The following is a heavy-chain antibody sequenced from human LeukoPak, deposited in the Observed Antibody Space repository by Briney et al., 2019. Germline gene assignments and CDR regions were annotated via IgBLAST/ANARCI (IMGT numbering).Heavy chain of an antibody. V-gene: IGHV3-30*15. D-gene: IGHD6-19*01. J-gene: IGHJ4*02. CDR3: VREQPGDGWSGFDY. Sequence: GGFLRLSFAASGFTFRSYAMHWVRQAPGKGLDWVAVISDDGSRQHYADFLGGRFTISRDNSKNTVSLQMSSLTSEDTAVYFCVREQPGDGWSGFDYWGQGTLVTVSS. CDR2: ISDDGSRQ. CDR1: GFTFRSYA.